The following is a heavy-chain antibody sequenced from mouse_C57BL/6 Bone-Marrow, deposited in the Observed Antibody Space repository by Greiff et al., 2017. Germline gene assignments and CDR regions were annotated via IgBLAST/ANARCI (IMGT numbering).Heavy chain of an antibody. D-gene: IGHD2-10*01. Sequence: QVQLKESGAELVRPGTSVKMSCKASGYTFTNYWIGWAKQRPGHGLEWIGDIYPGGGYTNYNEQFKGKATLTADKSSSTAYMQFSSLTSEDSAIYYCARTYYYFDYWGQGTTLTVSS. CDR1: GYTFTNYW. J-gene: IGHJ2*01. V-gene: IGHV1-63*01. CDR3: ARTYYYFDY. CDR2: IYPGGGYT.